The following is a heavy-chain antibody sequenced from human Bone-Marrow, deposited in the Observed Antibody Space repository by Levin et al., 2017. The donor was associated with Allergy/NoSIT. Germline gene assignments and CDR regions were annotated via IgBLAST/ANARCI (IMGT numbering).Heavy chain of an antibody. V-gene: IGHV4-61*02. CDR3: AREPVMVRGVPFDY. Sequence: SETLSLTCTVSGGSISSGSYYWSWIRQPAGKGLEWIGRIYTSGSTNYNPSLKSRVTISVDTSKNQFSLKLSSVTAADTAVYYCAREPVMVRGVPFDYWGQGTLVTVSS. CDR2: IYTSGST. CDR1: GGSISSGSYY. J-gene: IGHJ4*02. D-gene: IGHD3-10*01.